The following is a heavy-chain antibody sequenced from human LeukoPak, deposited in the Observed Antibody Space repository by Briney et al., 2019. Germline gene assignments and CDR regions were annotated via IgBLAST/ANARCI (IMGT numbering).Heavy chain of an antibody. J-gene: IGHJ4*02. Sequence: GGSLRLSCAASGFTFSSYAMHWVRQAPGKGLEWVAVISYDGSNKYYADSVKGRFTISRDSSKNTLYLQMNSLRAEDTAVYYCASGGSGYDLDYWGQGTLVTVSS. CDR2: ISYDGSNK. CDR1: GFTFSSYA. V-gene: IGHV3-30*04. D-gene: IGHD5-12*01. CDR3: ASGGSGYDLDY.